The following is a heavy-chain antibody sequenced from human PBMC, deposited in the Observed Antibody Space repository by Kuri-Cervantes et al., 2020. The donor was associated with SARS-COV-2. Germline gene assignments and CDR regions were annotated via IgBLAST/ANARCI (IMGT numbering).Heavy chain of an antibody. J-gene: IGHJ6*02. CDR3: AKALVNYYYYGMDV. D-gene: IGHD2-8*02. V-gene: IGHV3-30*18. Sequence: LSLTCAASGFTFSRYGMHWVRQAPGKGLEGVAVITYDGSNKYYADSVKGRFTISRDNYKNTLYLQMNSLRAEDTAVYYCAKALVNYYYYGMDVWGQGTTVTVSS. CDR1: GFTFSRYG. CDR2: ITYDGSNK.